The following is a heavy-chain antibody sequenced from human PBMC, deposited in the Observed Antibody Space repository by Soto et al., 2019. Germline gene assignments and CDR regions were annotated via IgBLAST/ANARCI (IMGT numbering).Heavy chain of an antibody. V-gene: IGHV1-69*13. J-gene: IGHJ6*02. CDR1: GGTFSSYA. Sequence: ASVKVSCKASGGTFSSYAISWVRQAPGQGLEWMGGIIPIFGTANYAQKFQGRVTITADESTSTAYMELSSLRSEDTAVYYCAAHPGGYNYLGYYYYGMDVWGQGTTVTVSS. CDR2: IIPIFGTA. D-gene: IGHD5-12*01. CDR3: AAHPGGYNYLGYYYYGMDV.